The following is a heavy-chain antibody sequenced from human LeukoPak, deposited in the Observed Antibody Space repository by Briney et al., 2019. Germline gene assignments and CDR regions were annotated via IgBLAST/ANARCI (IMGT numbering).Heavy chain of an antibody. D-gene: IGHD6-13*01. CDR3: TRDLTGTTWSENDY. J-gene: IGHJ4*02. Sequence: AGGSLRLSCVASGLSVRGSYMSWVRQAPGKGLEWVSVIYSGDRTYYADSVKGRFTISRDTSKNTLYLQMSNLRADDTAMYYCTRDLTGTTWSENDYWGQGALVTISS. CDR2: IYSGDRT. CDR1: GLSVRGSY. V-gene: IGHV3-53*01.